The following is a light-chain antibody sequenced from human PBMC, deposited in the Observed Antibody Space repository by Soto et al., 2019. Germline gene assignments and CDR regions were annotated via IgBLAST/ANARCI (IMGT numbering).Light chain of an antibody. CDR1: SSDVGGYNY. J-gene: IGLJ3*02. V-gene: IGLV2-8*01. Sequence: QLVLTQPPSASGSPGQSVTISCTGTSSDVGGYNYVSWYQQHPGKAPKLMIYEVSKRPSGVPDRFSGSKSGNTASLTVSGLQAEDEADYYCSSYAGSFWVFGGGTKLTVL. CDR3: SSYAGSFWV. CDR2: EVS.